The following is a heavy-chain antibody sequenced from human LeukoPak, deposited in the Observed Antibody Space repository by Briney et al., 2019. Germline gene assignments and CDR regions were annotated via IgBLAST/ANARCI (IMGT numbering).Heavy chain of an antibody. CDR2: INSDGFST. D-gene: IGHD1-26*01. CDR1: GFTFSSFW. Sequence: GGSLRLSCAASGFTFSSFWIHWVRQVPGKGLVWVSSINSDGFSTSYADSVKGRFTISRDNAKNTLYLQMNSLRAEDTAVYYCARGTSGGYFDYWGQGTLVTVSS. V-gene: IGHV3-74*01. CDR3: ARGTSGGYFDY. J-gene: IGHJ4*02.